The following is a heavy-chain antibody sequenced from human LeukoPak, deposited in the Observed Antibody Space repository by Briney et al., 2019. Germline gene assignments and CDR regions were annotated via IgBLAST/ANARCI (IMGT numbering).Heavy chain of an antibody. D-gene: IGHD2-2*01. CDR1: GFTFSSYT. Sequence: PGGSLRLSCAASGFTFSSYTMYWVRQAPGKGLEWVAVISYDGSNKYYADSVKGRFTISRDNSKNTLYLQMNSLRAEDTAVYYCARDVYIVVVPAAPGYWGQGTLVTVSS. CDR2: ISYDGSNK. J-gene: IGHJ4*02. V-gene: IGHV3-30-3*01. CDR3: ARDVYIVVVPAAPGY.